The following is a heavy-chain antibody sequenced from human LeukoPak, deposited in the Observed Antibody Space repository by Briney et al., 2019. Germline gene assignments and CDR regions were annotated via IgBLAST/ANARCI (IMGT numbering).Heavy chain of an antibody. CDR2: IYYSGST. V-gene: IGHV4-39*01. D-gene: IGHD2-2*02. Sequence: SETLSLTCTVSGGSISSSSYYWGWIRQPPGTGLEWIGSIYYSGSTYYNPSLKSRVTISVDTSKNQFSLELSSVTAADTAVYYCAWSHSPDIVVVPAAIDYWGQGTLVTVSS. CDR1: GGSISSSSYY. J-gene: IGHJ4*02. CDR3: AWSHSPDIVVVPAAIDY.